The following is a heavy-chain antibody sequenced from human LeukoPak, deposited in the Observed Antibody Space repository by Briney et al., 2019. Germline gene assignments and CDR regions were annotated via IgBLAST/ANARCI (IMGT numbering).Heavy chain of an antibody. Sequence: GGSLRLSWAAAGFIFSTSWMSWFRLAPGKGLEWVANINQDGSETFYVDSVKGRFTISRDNGKNSMFVQIDRLRAEETAVSYCVRGFDGYFGFDLWGQGTMVTVSS. CDR1: GFIFSTSW. D-gene: IGHD5-24*01. J-gene: IGHJ3*01. CDR3: VRGFDGYFGFDL. CDR2: INQDGSET. V-gene: IGHV3-7*05.